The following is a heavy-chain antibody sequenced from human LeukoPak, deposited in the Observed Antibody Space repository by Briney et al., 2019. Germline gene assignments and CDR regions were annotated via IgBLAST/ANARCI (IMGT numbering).Heavy chain of an antibody. Sequence: AGGSLRLSCAASGFTFSSYWMHWVRQAPGKGLVWVSRIKSDGTSTSYADSVKGRFTISRDNAKNTLYLQMNSLRAEDTAVYYCARVGSGGWYEDYWGQGTLVTVSS. CDR1: GFTFSSYW. CDR3: ARVGSGGWYEDY. V-gene: IGHV3-74*01. J-gene: IGHJ4*02. D-gene: IGHD6-19*01. CDR2: IKSDGTST.